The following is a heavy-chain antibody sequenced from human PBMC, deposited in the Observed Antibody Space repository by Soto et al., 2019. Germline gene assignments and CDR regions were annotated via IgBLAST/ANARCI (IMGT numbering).Heavy chain of an antibody. V-gene: IGHV3-9*01. CDR1: GFTFDDYA. J-gene: IGHJ4*02. CDR3: AKELAAAGTFFHEPYYFDY. CDR2: ISWNSGSI. Sequence: GGSLSLSCAASGFTFDDYAMHWVRQAPGKGLEWVSGISWNSGSIGYADSVKGRFTISRDNAKNSLYLQMNSLRAEDTALYYCAKELAAAGTFFHEPYYFDYWGQGTLVTVSS. D-gene: IGHD6-13*01.